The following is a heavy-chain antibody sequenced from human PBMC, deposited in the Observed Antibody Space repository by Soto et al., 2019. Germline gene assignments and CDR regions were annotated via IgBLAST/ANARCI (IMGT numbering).Heavy chain of an antibody. J-gene: IGHJ4*02. CDR3: ASGAAFYYDTSRY. CDR2: MSPNGDNQ. CDR1: GFSFSINA. Sequence: QVELVESGGGVVQSEGSLRLSCAAPGFSFSINALHWIRQAPGEGLEWVAVMSPNGDNQYYADSVKGRFTISRDTYKSTLSLQMTSLRPEDTAVYYCASGAAFYYDTSRYWGQGTLATVSS. V-gene: IGHV3-30-3*01. D-gene: IGHD3-22*01.